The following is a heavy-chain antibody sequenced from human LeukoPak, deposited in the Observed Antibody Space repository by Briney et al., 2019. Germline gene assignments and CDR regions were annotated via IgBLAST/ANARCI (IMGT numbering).Heavy chain of an antibody. CDR2: ISYDGSNK. Sequence: TGGSLRLSCAASGFTFSSYGMHWVRQAPGKGLEWVAVISYDGSNKYYADSVKGRFTISRDNSKNSLYLQMNSLRAEDTAVYYCAKDRGGIVGDTYFDYWGQGTLVTVSP. J-gene: IGHJ4*02. V-gene: IGHV3-30*18. CDR3: AKDRGGIVGDTYFDY. CDR1: GFTFSSYG. D-gene: IGHD1-26*01.